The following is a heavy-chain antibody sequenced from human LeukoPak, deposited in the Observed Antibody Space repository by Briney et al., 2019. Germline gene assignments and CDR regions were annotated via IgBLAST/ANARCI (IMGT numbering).Heavy chain of an antibody. CDR2: INPYGGGP. J-gene: IGHJ4*02. D-gene: IGHD3-10*01. CDR3: ATGLFSYYYGSGA. CDR1: LNIFLGYY. Sequence: SVKVSCQSSLNIFLGYYLHWVRQAPGQGLAWMGWINPYGGGPKYAPKFQGRVTMTRDTSINTVYMELSRLRSDDTAVYYCATGLFSYYYGSGAWGQGTLVTVSS. V-gene: IGHV1-2*02.